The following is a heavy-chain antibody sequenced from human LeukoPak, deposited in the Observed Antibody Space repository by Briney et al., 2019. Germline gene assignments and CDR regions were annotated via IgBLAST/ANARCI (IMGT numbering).Heavy chain of an antibody. CDR1: GGSISGSL. CDR3: ARENGDYAYDY. D-gene: IGHD4-17*01. Sequence: SETLSLTCTVSGGSISGSLWNWIRQPPGKGLEWIGYIYHTGNTNYNPSLKSRLTLSVDTSKNQFSLRLRSVTTADTAVYFCARENGDYAYDYWGQGTPVTVSS. J-gene: IGHJ4*02. V-gene: IGHV4-59*01. CDR2: IYHTGNT.